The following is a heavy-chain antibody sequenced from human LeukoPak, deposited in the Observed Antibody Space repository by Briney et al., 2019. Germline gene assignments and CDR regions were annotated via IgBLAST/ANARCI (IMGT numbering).Heavy chain of an antibody. V-gene: IGHV4-39*01. CDR2: IYNSGST. Sequence: SETLSLTCNVSVGSISSSTYYCGWIRQPPGKWLEWIGSIYNSGSTYYNPSLKSRVTIAVDTSKNQFSLKLSSVTAADTAVYYCARHSWGLPPAEYFQHWGQGTLVTVSS. CDR3: ARHSWGLPPAEYFQH. J-gene: IGHJ1*01. CDR1: VGSISSSTYY. D-gene: IGHD3-16*01.